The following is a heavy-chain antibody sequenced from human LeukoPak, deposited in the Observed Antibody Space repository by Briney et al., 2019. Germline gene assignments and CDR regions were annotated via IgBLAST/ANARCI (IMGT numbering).Heavy chain of an antibody. Sequence: SETLSLTCAVYGGSFSGYYWSWIRQPPGKGLEWIGEINHSGSTNYNPSLKSQVTISVDTSKNQFSLKLSSVTAADTAVYYCAYSSGWYRPDAFDIWGQGTMVTVSS. D-gene: IGHD6-19*01. CDR3: AYSSGWYRPDAFDI. CDR1: GGSFSGYY. J-gene: IGHJ3*02. V-gene: IGHV4-34*01. CDR2: INHSGST.